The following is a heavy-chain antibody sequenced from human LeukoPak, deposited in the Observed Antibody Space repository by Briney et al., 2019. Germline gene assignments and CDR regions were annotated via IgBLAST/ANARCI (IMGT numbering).Heavy chain of an antibody. V-gene: IGHV3-43D*03. J-gene: IGHJ4*02. CDR1: GFTFDDYA. CDR2: ITWNGGAT. D-gene: IGHD5-18*01. CDR3: AKDRDTAMDKFYFDY. Sequence: GGSLRLSCAASGFTFDDYAMHWVRQAPGTGLEWVSLITWNGGATYYTDSVKGRFTISRDNNKNSLYLQMNSLRAEDTALYYCAKDRDTAMDKFYFDYWGQGTLVTVSS.